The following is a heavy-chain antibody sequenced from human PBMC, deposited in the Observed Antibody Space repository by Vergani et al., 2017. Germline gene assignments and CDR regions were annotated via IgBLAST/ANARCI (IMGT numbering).Heavy chain of an antibody. CDR2: IYYDGSNA. Sequence: VQLQESGGGLVKPGGSLRVSCAASGFSFSTYSINWVRQAPGKGLEWVGLIYYDGSNAYYADSVKGRFTISRDNSKNTLYLQMSSLRAEDTAVYYCARDCTSGGCPDNYGMDVWGQGATVTVSS. J-gene: IGHJ6*02. CDR3: ARDCTSGGCPDNYGMDV. CDR1: GFSFSTYS. D-gene: IGHD2-8*01. V-gene: IGHV3-33*08.